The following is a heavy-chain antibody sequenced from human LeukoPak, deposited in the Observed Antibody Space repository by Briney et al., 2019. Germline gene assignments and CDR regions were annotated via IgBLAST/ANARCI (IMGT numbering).Heavy chain of an antibody. CDR1: GFTFSSYA. CDR3: ARVGANDFSFDY. Sequence: GGSLRLSCAASGFTFSSYAMSWVRQDPGKGLEWVSVIYSGGSTYYADSVKGRFTISRDNSKNTLYLQMNSLRAEDTAVYYCARVGANDFSFDYWGQGTLVTVSS. V-gene: IGHV3-66*01. J-gene: IGHJ4*02. D-gene: IGHD1-26*01. CDR2: IYSGGST.